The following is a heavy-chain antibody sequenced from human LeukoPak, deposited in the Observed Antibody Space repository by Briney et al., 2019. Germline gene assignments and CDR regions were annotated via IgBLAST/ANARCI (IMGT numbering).Heavy chain of an antibody. D-gene: IGHD1-26*01. V-gene: IGHV1-8*01. Sequence: ASVKVSFKASGYTFTSYDINWARQATGQGLEWMGWMNPNSGNTGYAQKFQGRVTMTRNTSISTAYMELSSLRSEDTAVYYCARGSQIVGATGYYYYGMDVWGQGTTVTVSS. CDR1: GYTFTSYD. CDR3: ARGSQIVGATGYYYYGMDV. J-gene: IGHJ6*02. CDR2: MNPNSGNT.